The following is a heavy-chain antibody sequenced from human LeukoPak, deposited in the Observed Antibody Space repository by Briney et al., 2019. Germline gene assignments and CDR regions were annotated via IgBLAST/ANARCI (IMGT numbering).Heavy chain of an antibody. J-gene: IGHJ6*03. CDR3: ARDLSIAVAGYYYYYMDV. Sequence: SVKVSCKASGGTFSSYAISWVRQAPGQGLEWMGGIIPIFGTANYAQKFQGRVTITADKSTSTAYMELSRLRSDDTAVYYCARDLSIAVAGYYYYYMDVWGKGTTVTVSS. V-gene: IGHV1-69*06. CDR1: GGTFSSYA. D-gene: IGHD6-19*01. CDR2: IIPIFGTA.